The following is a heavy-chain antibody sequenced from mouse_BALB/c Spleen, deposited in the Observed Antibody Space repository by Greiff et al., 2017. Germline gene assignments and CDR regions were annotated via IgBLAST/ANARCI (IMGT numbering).Heavy chain of an antibody. V-gene: IGHV1-39*01. CDR3: ARKGYGYDDYAMDY. CDR1: GYSFTDYI. Sequence: VQLQQTGPELVKPGASVKISCKASGYSFTDYIMLWVKQSHGKSLEWIGNINPYYGSTSYNLKFKGKATLTVDKSSSTAYMQLNSLTSEDSAVYYCARKGYGYDDYAMDYWGQGTSVTVSS. D-gene: IGHD2-2*01. CDR2: INPYYGST. J-gene: IGHJ4*01.